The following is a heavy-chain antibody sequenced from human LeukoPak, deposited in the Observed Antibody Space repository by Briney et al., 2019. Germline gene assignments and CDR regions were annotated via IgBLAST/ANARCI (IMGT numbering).Heavy chain of an antibody. Sequence: PSETLSLTCTVSGGSISSYYWSWIRQPPGKGLEWIGYIYYSGSTNYNTSLESRVTISVDTSKNQFSLKLSSVTAADTAVYYCAREPPSYDSSGYYAFDIWGQGTMVTVSS. CDR2: IYYSGST. CDR1: GGSISSYY. J-gene: IGHJ3*02. D-gene: IGHD3-22*01. CDR3: AREPPSYDSSGYYAFDI. V-gene: IGHV4-59*01.